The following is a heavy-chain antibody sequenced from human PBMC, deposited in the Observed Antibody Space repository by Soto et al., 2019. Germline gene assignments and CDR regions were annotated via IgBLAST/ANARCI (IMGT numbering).Heavy chain of an antibody. D-gene: IGHD6-13*01. Sequence: GGSLRLSCAASGFSFSSYGMHWVRQAPGKGLEWVAVIWHDGGKKYYADSVKGRLIISRDNSKNTLYVQINSLRAEDTAVYFCARGSIVAAEYGMDVWGQGTTVTVSS. CDR1: GFSFSSYG. CDR3: ARGSIVAAEYGMDV. CDR2: IWHDGGKK. V-gene: IGHV3-33*01. J-gene: IGHJ6*02.